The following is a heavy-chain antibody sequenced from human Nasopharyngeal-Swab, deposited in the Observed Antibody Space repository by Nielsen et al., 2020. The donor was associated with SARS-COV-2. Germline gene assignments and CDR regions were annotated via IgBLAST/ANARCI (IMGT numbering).Heavy chain of an antibody. Sequence: GESLKISCAASGFTFSSYWMNWVRQAPGKGLEWVANIKQDGSEKPYVDSVRGRSTISRDNAKNSVYLQMNSLRAEDTAVYYCARGHNWSFDYWGQGTLVTVSA. CDR1: GFTFSSYW. CDR2: IKQDGSEK. D-gene: IGHD1-1*01. J-gene: IGHJ4*02. CDR3: ARGHNWSFDY. V-gene: IGHV3-7*04.